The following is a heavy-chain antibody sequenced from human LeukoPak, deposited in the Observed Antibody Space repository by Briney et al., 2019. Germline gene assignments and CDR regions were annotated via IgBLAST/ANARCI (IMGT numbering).Heavy chain of an antibody. D-gene: IGHD2-15*01. CDR1: GFTFSSYW. Sequence: GGSLRLSCAASGFTFSSYWMSWVRQAPGKGLECVANIKQDGSEKYYVDSVKGRFTISRDNAKNSLYLQMNSLRAEDTAVYYCARDTYCSGGSCYSVSVLFDYWGQGTLVTVSS. CDR3: ARDTYCSGGSCYSVSVLFDY. CDR2: IKQDGSEK. J-gene: IGHJ4*02. V-gene: IGHV3-7*05.